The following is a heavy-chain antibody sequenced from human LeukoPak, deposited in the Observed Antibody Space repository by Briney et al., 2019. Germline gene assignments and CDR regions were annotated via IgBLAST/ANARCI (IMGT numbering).Heavy chain of an antibody. CDR3: ARDRRGYSGYDLEPIDY. J-gene: IGHJ4*02. V-gene: IGHV3-48*01. CDR1: GFTLSSYS. D-gene: IGHD5-12*01. CDR2: ISSSSSTI. Sequence: GGALRLSCGASGFTLSSYSMNWVRQAPGKGPEGGSYISSSSSTIYYADSVKGRFTISRDNAKNSLYLQMNSLRAEDTAVYYCARDRRGYSGYDLEPIDYWGQGTLVTVSS.